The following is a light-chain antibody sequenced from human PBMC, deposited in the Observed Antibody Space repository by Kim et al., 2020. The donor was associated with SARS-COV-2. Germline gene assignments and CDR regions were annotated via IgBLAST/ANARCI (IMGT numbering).Light chain of an antibody. Sequence: EVVLTQSPATLSLSPGERATLSCRASHSVNSYLAWYQQKPGQAPRLLMYDASSRATGIPARFSGSGSGTDFTLTISSLEPEDFAIYYCQQRRNWQGTFGQRTRLEIK. J-gene: IGKJ5*01. CDR1: HSVNSY. V-gene: IGKV3-11*01. CDR2: DAS. CDR3: QQRRNWQGT.